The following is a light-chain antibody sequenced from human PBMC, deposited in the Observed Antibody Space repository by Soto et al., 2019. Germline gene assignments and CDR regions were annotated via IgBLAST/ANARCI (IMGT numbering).Light chain of an antibody. V-gene: IGKV3-20*01. CDR1: QSVRSNY. CDR3: HHYGSSAYT. J-gene: IGKJ2*01. Sequence: EIVLTQSPGTLSLSPGERATLSCRASQSVRSNYLAWYQQKPGQAPRLLIYGASSRATGIPDRFSGSGSGTAFTLTISRLEPEDFPVYYCHHYGSSAYTFGQGTTLEIK. CDR2: GAS.